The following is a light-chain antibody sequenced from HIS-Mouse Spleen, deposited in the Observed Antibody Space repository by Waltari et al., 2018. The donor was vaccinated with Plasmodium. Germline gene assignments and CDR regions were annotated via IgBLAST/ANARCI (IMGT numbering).Light chain of an antibody. CDR3: QQYYSYPYT. CDR2: AAS. V-gene: IGKV1-8*01. J-gene: IGKJ2*01. Sequence: AIRITQSPSSFSASTGARVTITCRASQGISSYLAWYQQKPGKAPKLLIYAASTLQSGVPSRFSGSGSGTDFTLTISCLQSEDFATYYCQQYYSYPYTFGQGTKLEIK. CDR1: QGISSY.